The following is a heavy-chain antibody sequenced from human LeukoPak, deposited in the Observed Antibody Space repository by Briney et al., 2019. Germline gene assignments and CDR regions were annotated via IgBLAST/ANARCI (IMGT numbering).Heavy chain of an antibody. V-gene: IGHV4-61*02. J-gene: IGHJ4*02. CDR1: GGSISSGSYY. CDR2: IYTRGST. CDR3: ARVRWNYGYYFDY. D-gene: IGHD1-7*01. Sequence: SETLSLTCTVSGGSISSGSYYWGWIRQPAGKGLEWFGRIYTRGSTNYNPSLKSRVPISVDTSKNQFSLKLRSVTAADTAVYYCARVRWNYGYYFDYWGQGTLVTVSS.